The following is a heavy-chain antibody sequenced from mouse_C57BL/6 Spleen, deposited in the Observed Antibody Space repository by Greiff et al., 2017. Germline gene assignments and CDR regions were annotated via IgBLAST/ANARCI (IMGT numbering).Heavy chain of an antibody. Sequence: EVMLVESGGGLVQPGGSMKLSCVASGFTFNNYWMHWVRQSPEQGLEWVAQIRLKSDNSASPSAVSVKGRFTISRDDSKRSVYLQMNNLRAEDTGIYYCTERGRWGQGTLVTVSA. CDR3: TERGR. CDR2: IRLKSDNSAS. J-gene: IGHJ3*01. CDR1: GFTFNNYW. V-gene: IGHV6-3*01.